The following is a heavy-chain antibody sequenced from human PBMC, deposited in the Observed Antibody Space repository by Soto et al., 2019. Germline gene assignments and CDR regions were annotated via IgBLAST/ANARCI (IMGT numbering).Heavy chain of an antibody. Sequence: GGSLRLSCAASGFTFSSYAMSWVRQAPGKGLEWVSAISGSGGSTYYADSVKGRFTISRDNSKNTLYLQMNSLRAEDTAVYYYAKAPRELLLFYGMDVWGQGTTVTVSS. CDR1: GFTFSSYA. J-gene: IGHJ6*02. D-gene: IGHD2-15*01. CDR2: ISGSGGST. V-gene: IGHV3-23*01. CDR3: AKAPRELLLFYGMDV.